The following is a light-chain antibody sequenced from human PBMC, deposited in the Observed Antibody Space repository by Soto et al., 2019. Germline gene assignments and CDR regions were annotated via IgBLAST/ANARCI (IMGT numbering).Light chain of an antibody. CDR1: SSNIGRNT. Sequence: QLVLTQPPSASGAPGQRVTISCSGSSSNIGRNTVNWYQQLPGTAPKLLIFSDAQRPSGVPDRFSGSRSGTSASLAISGLQSDDEADYYCASWDDSLKGGLFGGGTKVTVL. CDR3: ASWDDSLKGGL. CDR2: SDA. J-gene: IGLJ2*01. V-gene: IGLV1-44*01.